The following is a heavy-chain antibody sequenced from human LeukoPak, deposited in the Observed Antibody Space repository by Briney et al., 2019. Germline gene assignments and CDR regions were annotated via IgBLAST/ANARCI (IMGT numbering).Heavy chain of an antibody. CDR2: IYYSGST. CDR1: GGSISSYY. Sequence: PSETLSLTCTVSGGSISSYYWSWIRQPPGKGLEWIGYIYYSGSTNYSPSLKSRVTISVDTSKNQFSLELSSVTAADTAVYYCARSDYYDSSGYYSVDYWGQGTLVTVSS. J-gene: IGHJ4*02. D-gene: IGHD3-22*01. V-gene: IGHV4-59*01. CDR3: ARSDYYDSSGYYSVDY.